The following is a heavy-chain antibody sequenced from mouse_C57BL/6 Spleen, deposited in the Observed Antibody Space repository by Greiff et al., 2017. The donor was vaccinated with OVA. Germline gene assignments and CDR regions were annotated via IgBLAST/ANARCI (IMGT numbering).Heavy chain of an antibody. V-gene: IGHV1-72*01. J-gene: IGHJ3*01. CDR3: ARYDYATWFAY. CDR1: GYTFTSYW. CDR2: IDTNSGGT. D-gene: IGHD2-4*01. Sequence: QVQLQQPGAELVKPGASVKLSCKASGYTFTSYWMHWVKQRPGRGLEWIGRIDTNSGGTKYNEKFKSKATLTVDKPSSTAYMQLSSLTSEDSAVYYCARYDYATWFAYWGQGTLVTVSS.